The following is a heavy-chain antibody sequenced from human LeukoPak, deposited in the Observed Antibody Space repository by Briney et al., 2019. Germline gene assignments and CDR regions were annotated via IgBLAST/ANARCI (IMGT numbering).Heavy chain of an antibody. CDR2: ISYDGSNK. Sequence: GGSLRLSCVASGFTFSSYAMHWVRQAPGKGLQWVALISYDGSNKYYADSVKGRFTISRDNSKNTLYLQMNSLRAEDTAVYYCARGGVYSSGSYYLYYFDYWGQGTLVTVSS. CDR3: ARGGVYSSGSYYLYYFDY. CDR1: GFTFSSYA. V-gene: IGHV3-30-3*01. J-gene: IGHJ4*02. D-gene: IGHD6-19*01.